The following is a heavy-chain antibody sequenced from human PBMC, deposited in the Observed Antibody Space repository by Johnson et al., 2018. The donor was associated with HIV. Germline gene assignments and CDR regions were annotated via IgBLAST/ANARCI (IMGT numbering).Heavy chain of an antibody. CDR1: GFTFSDYY. J-gene: IGHJ3*01. Sequence: EVQLVESGGGLVKPGGSLRLSCAASGFTFSDYYMSWIRQAPGKGLDWVGRTRNKANSYTTDYAASVKGRFTISRDDSKNSLYLQMNSLKTEDTAVYYCTRVSLPPSYAFDFWGQGTMVTVSS. V-gene: IGHV3-72*01. CDR3: TRVSLPPSYAFDF. CDR2: TRNKANSYTT.